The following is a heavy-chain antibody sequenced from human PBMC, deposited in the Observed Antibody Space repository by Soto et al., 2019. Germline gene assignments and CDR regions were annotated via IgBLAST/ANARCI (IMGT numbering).Heavy chain of an antibody. CDR2: INPNSGGT. D-gene: IGHD2-2*01. J-gene: IGHJ6*02. CDR3: ARAPYCSSTSCYGIYYGMDV. Sequence: QVQLVQSGAEVKKPGASVKVSCKASGYTFTGYYMHWVRQAPGQGLEWIGWINPNSGGTNYAQKFQGWVTMTRDTSISTAYMELSRLRADDTAGDYCARAPYCSSTSCYGIYYGMDVWGQGTTVTVSS. V-gene: IGHV1-2*04. CDR1: GYTFTGYY.